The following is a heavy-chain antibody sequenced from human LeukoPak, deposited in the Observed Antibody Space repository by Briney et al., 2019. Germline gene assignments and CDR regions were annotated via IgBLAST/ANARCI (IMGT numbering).Heavy chain of an antibody. CDR1: GFTFSSNG. V-gene: IGHV3-33*01. CDR2: VWFDGSNK. D-gene: IGHD3-10*01. J-gene: IGHJ4*02. Sequence: GGSLRLSCAASGFTFSSNGMHWVRQAPGKGLEWVAVVWFDGSNKYYADSVKGRFTISRDNSKNTLYLQMNSLRAEDTAVYYCAREYGSVLGDYWGQGTLVTVSS. CDR3: AREYGSVLGDY.